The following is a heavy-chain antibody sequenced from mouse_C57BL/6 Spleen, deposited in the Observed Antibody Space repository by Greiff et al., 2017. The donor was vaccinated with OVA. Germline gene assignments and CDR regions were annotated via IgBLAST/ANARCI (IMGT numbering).Heavy chain of an antibody. Sequence: VQLQQSGAELVRPGASVTLSCKASGYTFTDYEMHWVKQTPVHGLEWIGAIDPETGGTAYNQKFKGKAILTADKSSSTAYMELRSLTSEDSAVYYCIRWGYGSSYFDYWGQGTTLTVSS. CDR2: IDPETGGT. CDR1: GYTFTDYE. CDR3: IRWGYGSSYFDY. D-gene: IGHD1-1*01. J-gene: IGHJ2*01. V-gene: IGHV1-15*01.